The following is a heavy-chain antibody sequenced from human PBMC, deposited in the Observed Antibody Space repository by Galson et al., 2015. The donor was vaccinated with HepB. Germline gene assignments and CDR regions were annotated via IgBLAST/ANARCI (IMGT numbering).Heavy chain of an antibody. CDR3: AREYAGYCSSTICYMSWFDP. V-gene: IGHV1-18*04. CDR2: ISAYNGNT. CDR1: GYAFTNYG. D-gene: IGHD2-2*02. J-gene: IGHJ5*02. Sequence: SVKVSCKASGYAFTNYGTNWVRQAPGQGLEWMGWISAYNGNTKYAQKVQGRVTMTTETSTSTAYMELRSLRSDDTAVYYCAREYAGYCSSTICYMSWFDPWGQGTLVTVSS.